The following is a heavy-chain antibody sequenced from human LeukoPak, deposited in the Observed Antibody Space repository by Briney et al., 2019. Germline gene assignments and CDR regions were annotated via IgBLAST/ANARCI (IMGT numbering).Heavy chain of an antibody. CDR3: ARAPSEIGGYYPEYFRH. Sequence: GGSLRLSCAASGFTFSTYWMHWVRQAPGKGLVWVSRIKSDGSTNYADSVKGRFTFSRDNAKNTVSPQMNSLRAEDTGVYYCARAPSEIGGYYPEYFRHWGQGTLVTVSS. CDR2: IKSDGST. V-gene: IGHV3-74*01. J-gene: IGHJ1*01. D-gene: IGHD3-22*01. CDR1: GFTFSTYW.